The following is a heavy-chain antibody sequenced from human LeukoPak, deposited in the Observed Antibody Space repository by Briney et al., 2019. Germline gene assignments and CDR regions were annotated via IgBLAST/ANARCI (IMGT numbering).Heavy chain of an antibody. V-gene: IGHV1-2*06. D-gene: IGHD3-10*01. J-gene: IGHJ4*02. CDR1: GYTFTGYY. Sequence: ASVKVSCKASGYTFTGYYMHWVRQAPGQGLEWMGRINPNSGGTNSAQKFQGRVTMTSDTSINTAYMDLSRLRSDDTAVYYCARVDYYGSGSYYFDYWGQGTLVTVSS. CDR3: ARVDYYGSGSYYFDY. CDR2: INPNSGGT.